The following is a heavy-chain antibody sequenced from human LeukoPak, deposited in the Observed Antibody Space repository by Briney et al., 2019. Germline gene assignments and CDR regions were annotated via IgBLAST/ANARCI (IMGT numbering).Heavy chain of an antibody. CDR1: GGSISSSTYY. Sequence: TSETLSLTCTVSGGSISSSTYYWSWIRQPPGKGLEWVGYIYYSGSTNYNPSLKSRVTISVDTSKNQFSLKLSSVTAADTAVYYCARGSIDSHIAATAFDFWGQGTLVTVSS. CDR3: ARGSIDSHIAATAFDF. CDR2: IYYSGST. J-gene: IGHJ4*02. V-gene: IGHV4-61*01. D-gene: IGHD6-6*01.